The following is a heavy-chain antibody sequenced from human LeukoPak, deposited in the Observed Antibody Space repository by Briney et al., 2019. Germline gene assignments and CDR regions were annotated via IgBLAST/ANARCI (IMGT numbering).Heavy chain of an antibody. CDR3: ARSPGEVVNPGYAFDI. CDR2: ISSNGGST. J-gene: IGHJ3*02. CDR1: GFTFSSYA. Sequence: GGSLILSCAASGFTFSSYAMHWVRQAPGKGLEYVSAISSNGGSTYYANSVKGRFTISRDNSKNTLYLQMGSLRAEDMAVYYCARSPGEVVNPGYAFDIWGQGTMVTVSS. V-gene: IGHV3-64*01. D-gene: IGHD3-10*01.